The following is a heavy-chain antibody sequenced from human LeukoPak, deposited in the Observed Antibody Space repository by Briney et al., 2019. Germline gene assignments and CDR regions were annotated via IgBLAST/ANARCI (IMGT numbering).Heavy chain of an antibody. Sequence: SETLSLTCAVYGGSFSGYYWSWIRQPPGKGLEWIGEINHSGSTNYNPSLKSRVTISVDTSKNQFSLKLSSVTAADTAVYYCARRAPRWELLYYYYYMDVWGKGTTVTISS. CDR2: INHSGST. CDR1: GGSFSGYY. CDR3: ARRAPRWELLYYYYYMDV. D-gene: IGHD1-26*01. V-gene: IGHV4-34*01. J-gene: IGHJ6*03.